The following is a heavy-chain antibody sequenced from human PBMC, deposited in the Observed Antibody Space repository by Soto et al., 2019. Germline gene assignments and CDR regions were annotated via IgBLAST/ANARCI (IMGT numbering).Heavy chain of an antibody. CDR1: GYSFTSYW. CDR3: ARYPRLDC. Sequence: ESLKISCKGSGYSFTSYWIGWVRQMPGKGLEWIGYIYYTGSTNYNPSLRSRVTISIDTSKNQFSLQLSSVTAADTAVYFCARYPRLDCWGQGTLVTVSS. CDR2: IYYTGST. J-gene: IGHJ4*02. V-gene: IGHV4-59*08.